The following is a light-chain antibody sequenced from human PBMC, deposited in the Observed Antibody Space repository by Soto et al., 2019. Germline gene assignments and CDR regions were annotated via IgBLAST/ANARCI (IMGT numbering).Light chain of an antibody. CDR2: ESS. J-gene: IGKJ1*01. V-gene: IGKV3D-15*01. CDR1: QGVSSY. Sequence: EMVLTQSPGTLSLSPGERATLSCRAVQGVSSYLSWDQQKPGQGPRLLSYESSNRATGVRARFSGSGSGTGFSVTISSLQSGVPAVHYCEQDNKWPRAVGQGTKVDIK. CDR3: EQDNKWPRA.